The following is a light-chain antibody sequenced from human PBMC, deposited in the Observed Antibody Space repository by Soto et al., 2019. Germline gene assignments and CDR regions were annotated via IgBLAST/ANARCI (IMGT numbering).Light chain of an antibody. CDR1: QSISSW. CDR3: QQYNDNWT. V-gene: IGKV1-5*03. J-gene: IGKJ1*01. CDR2: KAS. Sequence: DIQMTQSPSTLSASVVGRVTITCRASQSISSWLAWYQQKPGKAPKLLIYKASTLQSGVPSRFSGSGSGTEFTLAISSLQPDDSATYYCQQYNDNWTFGQGTKVEIK.